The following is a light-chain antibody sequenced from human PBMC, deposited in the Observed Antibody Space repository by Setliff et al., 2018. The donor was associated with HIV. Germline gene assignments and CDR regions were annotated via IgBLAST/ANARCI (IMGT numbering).Light chain of an antibody. Sequence: QSALTQPASVSGSPGQSITISCTGTSSDVGGYNYVSWYQQHPGKAPKLMIYDVSKRPSGVSNRFSGSKSGNTASLTISGLQAEDEADYYCSSYTSSREVFGTGTKVTV. CDR1: SSDVGGYNY. CDR2: DVS. J-gene: IGLJ1*01. V-gene: IGLV2-14*01. CDR3: SSYTSSREV.